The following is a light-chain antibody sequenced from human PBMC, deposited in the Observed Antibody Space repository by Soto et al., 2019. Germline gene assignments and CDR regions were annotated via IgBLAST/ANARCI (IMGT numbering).Light chain of an antibody. CDR2: NAS. V-gene: IGKV3-11*01. CDR3: QQRGDWPPIT. Sequence: EIVLTQSPGAQALSPGERAILSCRASQSVSTFLAWFQQKPGQPPRLLIYNASNRTTGIPARFSGSGSGTDFTLSISSLEPEDFAVYYCQQRGDWPPITFGQGTRLEIK. J-gene: IGKJ5*01. CDR1: QSVSTF.